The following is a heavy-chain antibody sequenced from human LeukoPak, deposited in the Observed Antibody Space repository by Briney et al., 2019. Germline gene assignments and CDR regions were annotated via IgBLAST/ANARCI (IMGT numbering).Heavy chain of an antibody. CDR2: IYHNGNT. Sequence: KASETLSLTCTVFGYSIISAYSWGWIRQPPGKGLEWIGSIYHNGNTYYNSSLKSRVTISVDTSENQFSLKLSSVTAADTAVYYCASYKTYYDSSGNPFDYWGQGTLVTVSS. D-gene: IGHD3-22*01. J-gene: IGHJ4*02. CDR1: GYSIISAYS. V-gene: IGHV4-38-2*02. CDR3: ASYKTYYDSSGNPFDY.